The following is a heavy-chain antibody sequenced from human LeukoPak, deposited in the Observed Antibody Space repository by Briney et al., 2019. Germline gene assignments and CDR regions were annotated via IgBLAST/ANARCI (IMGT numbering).Heavy chain of an antibody. J-gene: IGHJ5*02. CDR2: ISGSGGST. CDR1: GFTFSSYA. CDR3: ASIPLDIVVVPAARYNWFDP. V-gene: IGHV3-23*01. Sequence: GASLRLSCAASGFTFSSYAMSWVRQAPGKRLEWVSAISGSGGSTYYADSVKGRFTIPRDNSKNTLYLQMNSLRAEDTAVYYCASIPLDIVVVPAARYNWFDPWGQGTLVTVSS. D-gene: IGHD2-2*03.